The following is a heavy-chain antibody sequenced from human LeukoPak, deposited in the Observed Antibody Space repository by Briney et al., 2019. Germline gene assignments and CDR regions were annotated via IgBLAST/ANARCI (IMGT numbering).Heavy chain of an antibody. CDR1: GFTFDDYG. V-gene: IGHV3-20*04. D-gene: IGHD5-12*01. Sequence: GGSLRLSCAASGFTFDDYGMSWIRQPPGKGLEWVSGIYWNGGSTGYADSVKGRFPISRENAKNSLYLQMNSLRAEDTAFYYCAREGGYDWLDYWGRGTLVSVSS. J-gene: IGHJ4*02. CDR3: AREGGYDWLDY. CDR2: IYWNGGST.